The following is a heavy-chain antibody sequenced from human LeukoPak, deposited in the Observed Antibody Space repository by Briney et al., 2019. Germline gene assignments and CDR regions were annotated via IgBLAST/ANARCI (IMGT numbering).Heavy chain of an antibody. CDR2: IYYSGST. CDR3: ARDRVRGSGVIDY. V-gene: IGHV4-59*01. CDR1: GGSISSYY. Sequence: SGTLSLTCTVAGGSISSYYWSWIRQPPGKGLEWIGYIYYSGSTNYNPSLKSRVTISVDTSKNQFSLKLSSVTAADTAVYYCARDRVRGSGVIDYWGQGTLVTVSS. D-gene: IGHD3-10*01. J-gene: IGHJ4*02.